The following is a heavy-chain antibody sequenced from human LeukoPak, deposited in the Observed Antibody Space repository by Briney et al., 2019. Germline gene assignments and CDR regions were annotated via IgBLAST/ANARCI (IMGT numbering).Heavy chain of an antibody. Sequence: LTGGSLRLSCAASGFTFSSYAMHWVRQAPGKGLEWVAVISYDGSNKYYADSVKGRFTISRDNSKNTLYLQMNSLRAEDTAVYYCARERYGGNDDYYYGMDVWGQGTTVTVSS. CDR2: ISYDGSNK. CDR1: GFTFSSYA. CDR3: ARERYGGNDDYYYGMDV. J-gene: IGHJ6*02. D-gene: IGHD4-23*01. V-gene: IGHV3-30-3*01.